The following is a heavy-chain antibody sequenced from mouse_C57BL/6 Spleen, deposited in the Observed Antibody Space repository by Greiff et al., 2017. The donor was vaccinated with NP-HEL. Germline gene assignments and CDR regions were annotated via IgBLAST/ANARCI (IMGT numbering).Heavy chain of an antibody. Sequence: EVNVVESGGGLVKPGGSLKLSCAASGFTFSSYAMSWVRQTPEKRLEWVATISDGGSYTYYPDNVKGRFTISRDNAKNNLYLQMSHLKSEDTAMYYCARDGLAPAWFAYWGQGTLVTVSA. CDR2: ISDGGSYT. CDR1: GFTFSSYA. CDR3: ARDGLAPAWFAY. D-gene: IGHD4-1*01. J-gene: IGHJ3*01. V-gene: IGHV5-4*01.